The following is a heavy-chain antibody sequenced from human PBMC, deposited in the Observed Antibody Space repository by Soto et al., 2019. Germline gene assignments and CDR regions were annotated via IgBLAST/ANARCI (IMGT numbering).Heavy chain of an antibody. CDR2: IYYSGST. D-gene: IGHD3-10*01. J-gene: IGHJ4*02. CDR1: GGSISSSSYY. V-gene: IGHV4-39*01. Sequence: SETLSLTCTVSGGSISSSSYYWGWIRQPPGKGLEWIGSIYYSGSTYYNPSLKSRVTISVDTSKNQFSLKLSSVTAADTAVYYCARTSPYGSGIHYFDYWGQGTLVTVSS. CDR3: ARTSPYGSGIHYFDY.